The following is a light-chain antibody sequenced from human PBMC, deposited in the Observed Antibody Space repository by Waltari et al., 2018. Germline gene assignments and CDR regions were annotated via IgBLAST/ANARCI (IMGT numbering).Light chain of an antibody. CDR1: DVGSKS. CDR3: QVYYTNSDHVV. V-gene: IGLV3-21*03. J-gene: IGLJ2*01. Sequence: SYVLTQLPSVSVAPGKTARIICGGKDVGSKSVHWYQQKPGQAPVLIGYDDSERPSGIPERFAGAKAGDTATLTVSRVEAGDEADYYCQVYYTNSDHVVFGGGTKLTVL. CDR2: DDS.